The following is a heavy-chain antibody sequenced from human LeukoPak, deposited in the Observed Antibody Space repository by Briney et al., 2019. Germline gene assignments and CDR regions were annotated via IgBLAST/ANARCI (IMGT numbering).Heavy chain of an antibody. J-gene: IGHJ4*02. CDR2: IYYSGSI. D-gene: IGHD3-9*01. Sequence: PSQTLSLTCTVSGGSISSGDYYWSWIRQPPGKGLEWIGYIYYSGSIYYNPSLKSRVTISVDTSKNQFSLKLSSVTAADTAVYYFARGENYDILTGYLFDYWGQGTLVTVSS. CDR3: ARGENYDILTGYLFDY. CDR1: GGSISSGDYY. V-gene: IGHV4-30-4*01.